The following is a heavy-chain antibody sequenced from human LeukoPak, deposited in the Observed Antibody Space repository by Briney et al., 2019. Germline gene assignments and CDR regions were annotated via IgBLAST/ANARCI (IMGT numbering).Heavy chain of an antibody. D-gene: IGHD2-15*01. CDR2: IYSGGYT. J-gene: IGHJ4*02. Sequence: PGGSLRLSCAASGFTVTTNYMTWVRQAPGKGLEWVSIIYSGGYTDYADSVKGRFTISRDNSKNTLDLQMNSLRAEDTAVYYCARRLECSGSKGVFDYWGQGTLVTVSS. CDR3: ARRLECSGSKGVFDY. CDR1: GFTVTTNY. V-gene: IGHV3-66*01.